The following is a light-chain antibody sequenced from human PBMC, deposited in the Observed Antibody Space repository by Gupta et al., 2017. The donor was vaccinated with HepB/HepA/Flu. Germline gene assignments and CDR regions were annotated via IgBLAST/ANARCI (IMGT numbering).Light chain of an antibody. Sequence: CAWAQPPSMSVYPGHTATIPCPGDKWEDKYVCRDQQKPAQTPVLVIYQDCKRPSGIPERFSGSNSGNTATLTISGTQAMDEADYYCQAGDSSTVVVFGGGTKLTVL. J-gene: IGLJ2*01. V-gene: IGLV3-1*01. CDR2: QDC. CDR3: QAGDSSTVVV. CDR1: KWEDKY.